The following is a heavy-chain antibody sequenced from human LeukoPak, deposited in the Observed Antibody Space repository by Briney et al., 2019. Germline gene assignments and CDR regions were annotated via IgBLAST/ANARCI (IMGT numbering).Heavy chain of an antibody. CDR3: ATWTSKYYDYVWGSYRTAVFDY. CDR2: INPNSGGT. D-gene: IGHD3-16*02. CDR1: GYTFTGYY. Sequence: SVKVSCKASGYTFTGYYMHWVRQAPGQGLEWMGWINPNSGGTNYAQKFQGRVTMTRDTSISTAYMELSRLRSDDTAVYYCATWTSKYYDYVWGSYRTAVFDYWGQGTLVTVSS. J-gene: IGHJ4*02. V-gene: IGHV1-2*02.